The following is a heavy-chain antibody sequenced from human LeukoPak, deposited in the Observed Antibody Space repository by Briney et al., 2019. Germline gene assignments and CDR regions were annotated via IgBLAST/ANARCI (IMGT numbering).Heavy chain of an antibody. CDR3: ARAVGPYDY. J-gene: IGHJ4*02. Sequence: GRSLRLSCAASGFIFSTYGMHWVRQAPGKGLEWVAVIWYDGSIKYYADSVKDRFTISRDNSKNTPYLQMNSLRAEDTGVYYCARAVGPYDYWGQGTLVTVSS. D-gene: IGHD3-10*01. CDR2: IWYDGSIK. V-gene: IGHV3-33*01. CDR1: GFIFSTYG.